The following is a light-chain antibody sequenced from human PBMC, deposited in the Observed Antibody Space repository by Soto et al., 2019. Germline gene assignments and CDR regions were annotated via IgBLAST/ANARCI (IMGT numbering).Light chain of an antibody. CDR3: QQRSNWPPTIT. V-gene: IGKV3-11*01. Sequence: EIVLTQSPGTLSLSPGERATLSCRASQSVTSNSLAWYHQKPGQAPRLLIYDASDRATGIPARFSGSGSGTDFTLTISSLEPEDFAVYYCQQRSNWPPTITFGQGTRLENK. CDR1: QSVTSN. CDR2: DAS. J-gene: IGKJ5*01.